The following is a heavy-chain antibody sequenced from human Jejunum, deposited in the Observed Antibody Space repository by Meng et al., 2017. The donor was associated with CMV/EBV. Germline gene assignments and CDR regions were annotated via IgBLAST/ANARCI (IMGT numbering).Heavy chain of an antibody. Sequence: ASGVSFRNYAMEWVRQTPGKGLEWVALIAYDGNTKYADSVKGRFTISRDTSKNMVYLLMDSLRTEDTAVYHCATDGGGTGQNWFDPWDQGTLVTVSS. D-gene: IGHD2-15*01. CDR1: GVSFRNYA. J-gene: IGHJ5*02. CDR2: IAYDGNTK. V-gene: IGHV3-30*04. CDR3: ATDGGGTGQNWFDP.